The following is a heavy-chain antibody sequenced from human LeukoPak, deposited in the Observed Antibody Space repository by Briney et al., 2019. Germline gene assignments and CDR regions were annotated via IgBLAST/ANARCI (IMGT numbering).Heavy chain of an antibody. Sequence: GGSLRLSCAASGLTFSSYGMHWVRQAPGKGLEWVAFIRYDGSNKYYADSVKGRFTISRDNSKNTLYLQMNSLRAEDTAVYYCAKDLLAAAGPRGYYYYYYMDVWGKGTTVTVSS. J-gene: IGHJ6*03. CDR2: IRYDGSNK. CDR1: GLTFSSYG. V-gene: IGHV3-30*02. CDR3: AKDLLAAAGPRGYYYYYYMDV. D-gene: IGHD6-13*01.